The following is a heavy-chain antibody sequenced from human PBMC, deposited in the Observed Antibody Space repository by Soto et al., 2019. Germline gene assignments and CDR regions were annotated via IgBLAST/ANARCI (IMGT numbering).Heavy chain of an antibody. CDR2: IYYSGST. V-gene: IGHV4-31*03. CDR1: VGPFSPVGYY. CDR3: AREPLT. J-gene: IGHJ4*02. Sequence: QVQLQESGPDLGKPSRTLSLPAIFPVGPFSPVGYYWSWIRQHPGKGLEWIGYIYYSGSTYYNPSLKSRVTISVDTSKNQFSLKLSSVTAADTAVYYCAREPLTWGQGTLVTVSS.